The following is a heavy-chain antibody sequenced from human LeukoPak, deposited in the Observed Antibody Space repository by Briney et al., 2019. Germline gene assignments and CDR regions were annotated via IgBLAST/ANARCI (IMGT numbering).Heavy chain of an antibody. CDR3: AKVRPFTPIAVVPESFDY. J-gene: IGHJ4*02. Sequence: GGALRLSCAASGFTFSDYAITWVRQAPGKGLEWVSHISGNGGSTSYADSVRGRFTVSRDNSKNMLYLQMNSLRVDDTAVYYCAKVRPFTPIAVVPESFDYWGQGTLVAVSS. D-gene: IGHD6-19*01. V-gene: IGHV3-23*01. CDR1: GFTFSDYA. CDR2: ISGNGGST.